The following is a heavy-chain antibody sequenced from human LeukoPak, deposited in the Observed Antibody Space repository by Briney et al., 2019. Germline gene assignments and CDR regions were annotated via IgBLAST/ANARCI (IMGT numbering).Heavy chain of an antibody. Sequence: PSETLSLTCAVSGGSISSSSYYWGWIRQPPGKGLEGVGSIYYSGSTYYNPPLRSRVTISVDTSKNQFSLKLSSVTAADTAVYYCARHVGVTMVRGDNFDYWGQGTLVTVSS. CDR3: ARHVGVTMVRGDNFDY. CDR2: IYYSGST. D-gene: IGHD3-10*01. V-gene: IGHV4-39*01. CDR1: GGSISSSSYY. J-gene: IGHJ4*02.